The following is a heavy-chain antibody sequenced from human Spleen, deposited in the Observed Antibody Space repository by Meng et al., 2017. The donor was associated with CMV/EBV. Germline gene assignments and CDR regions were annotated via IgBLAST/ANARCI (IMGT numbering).Heavy chain of an antibody. Sequence: GESLKISCTASGFSFSSYVMTWVRQGPGKGLEWVSSISGTGISTYYADSVKGRFTISRDNSKNTLYLQMNSLRAEDTAVYYCAKDSGNPGGYFDLWGRGTLVTVSS. J-gene: IGHJ2*01. V-gene: IGHV3-23*01. CDR3: AKDSGNPGGYFDL. CDR1: GFSFSSYV. CDR2: ISGTGIST. D-gene: IGHD1-26*01.